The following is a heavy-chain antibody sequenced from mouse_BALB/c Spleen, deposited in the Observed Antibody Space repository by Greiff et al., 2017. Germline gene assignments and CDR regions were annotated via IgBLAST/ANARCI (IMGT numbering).Heavy chain of an antibody. V-gene: IGHV5-9-4*01. J-gene: IGHJ4*01. CDR3: AREGGITTGYAMDY. CDR2: ISSGGSYT. D-gene: IGHD2-4*01. Sequence: VQLQQSGGGLVKPGGSLKLSCAASGFTFSSYAMSWVRQSPEKRLEWVAEISSGGSYTYYPDTVTGRFTISRDNAKNTLYLEMSSLRSEDTAMYYCAREGGITTGYAMDYWGQGTSVTVSS. CDR1: GFTFSSYA.